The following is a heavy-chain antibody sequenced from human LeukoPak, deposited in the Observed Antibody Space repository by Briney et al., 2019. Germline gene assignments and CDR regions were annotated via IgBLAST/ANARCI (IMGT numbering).Heavy chain of an antibody. J-gene: IGHJ6*03. CDR1: GVTFSGYS. CDR3: ASVDYYYMDV. CDR2: ITATSLHI. V-gene: IGHV3-21*01. Sequence: GGSLRLSCAASGVTFSGYSMNWVRQAPGKGLEWVSSITATSLHIYYADSVKGRFTISRDNAKNSLYLQMNSLRAEDTAIYYCASVDYYYMDVWGKGTTVTVSS.